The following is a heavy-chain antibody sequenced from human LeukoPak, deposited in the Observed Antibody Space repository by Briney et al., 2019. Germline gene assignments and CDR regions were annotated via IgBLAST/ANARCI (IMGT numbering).Heavy chain of an antibody. CDR3: ARGLSYGGNSGKLDY. J-gene: IGHJ4*02. D-gene: IGHD4-23*01. CDR2: INHSGST. Sequence: SETLSLTCAVYGASFSGYYWSWIRQPPGKRLEWIGEINHSGSTNYNPPLKSRVTISVDTSKNQFSLKLSSVTAADTAVYYCARGLSYGGNSGKLDYWGQGTLVTVSS. CDR1: GASFSGYY. V-gene: IGHV4-34*01.